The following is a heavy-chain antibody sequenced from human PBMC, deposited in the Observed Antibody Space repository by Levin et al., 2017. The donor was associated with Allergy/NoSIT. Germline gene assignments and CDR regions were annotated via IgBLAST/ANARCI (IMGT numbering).Heavy chain of an antibody. V-gene: IGHV4-31*03. CDR2: IYYSGST. CDR3: ASEDGSTFDF. J-gene: IGHJ4*02. D-gene: IGHD2-2*03. CDR1: GGSISGGGYH. Sequence: SSETLSLTCTVSGGSISGGGYHWTWIRQHPEKGLEWIGYIYYSGSTFYNPSLKSRLMISVDTSKNQFSLNVSSVTAADTAVYYCASEDGSTFDFWGQGALVTVAS.